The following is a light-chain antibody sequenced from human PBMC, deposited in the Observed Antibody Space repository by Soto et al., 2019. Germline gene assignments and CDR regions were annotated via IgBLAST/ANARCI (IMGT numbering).Light chain of an antibody. CDR2: GAS. CDR3: QQYGSSGT. Sequence: EIVLTKSPGTLSLSPGERATLSCRASQSVGNNYLAWYQQKPGQAPRLLIYGASNRATGIPDRFSGSGSGTDFTLTISRLEPEDFAVYYCQQYGSSGTFGQGTKVDIK. CDR1: QSVGNNY. J-gene: IGKJ1*01. V-gene: IGKV3-20*01.